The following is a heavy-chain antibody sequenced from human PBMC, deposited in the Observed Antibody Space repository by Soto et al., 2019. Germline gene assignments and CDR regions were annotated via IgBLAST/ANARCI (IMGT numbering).Heavy chain of an antibody. CDR2: IHFSGNT. J-gene: IGHJ5*02. Sequence: QVQLQESGPGLVKPSETLSLTCTVSGGSISSYYWSWIRQPPGKGLEWIGYIHFSGNTNYNPSLKTRVTISVDTSKNQFSLKLNSVTAADTAVYYCATHGTYSNYHWFDPWGQGTLVTVSS. CDR3: ATHGTYSNYHWFDP. CDR1: GGSISSYY. D-gene: IGHD4-4*01. V-gene: IGHV4-59*08.